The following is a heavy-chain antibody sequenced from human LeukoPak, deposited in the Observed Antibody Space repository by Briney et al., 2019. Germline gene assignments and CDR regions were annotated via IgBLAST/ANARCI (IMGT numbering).Heavy chain of an antibody. Sequence: GALILSCSASGFTFISYSMNEVRQAPGKGLEGGSSISISSSYIYYADPGKGRFTISRDNAKNPLYLQMNRLRDEDRAVYYCARVRGGQWLAYYYYGMDVWGQGTTVTVSS. J-gene: IGHJ6*02. CDR1: GFTFISYS. D-gene: IGHD6-19*01. CDR3: ARVRGGQWLAYYYYGMDV. CDR2: ISISSSYI. V-gene: IGHV3-21*01.